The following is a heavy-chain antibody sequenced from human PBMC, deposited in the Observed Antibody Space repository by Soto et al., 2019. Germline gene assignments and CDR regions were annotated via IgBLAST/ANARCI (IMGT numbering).Heavy chain of an antibody. CDR1: GYTFTNYD. J-gene: IGHJ6*02. D-gene: IGHD3-10*01. CDR2: ISTYTGNT. Sequence: QVHLVQSGAEVKKPGASVKVSCKASGYTFTNYDINWVRQAPGQGLEWMGWISTYTGNTNYAQKLQGRVTMTTDTSTSTDYRELRSLRSDDTGVYYCARGYYYGSGRPTPGGMDVWGQGTTVTVSS. V-gene: IGHV1-18*01. CDR3: ARGYYYGSGRPTPGGMDV.